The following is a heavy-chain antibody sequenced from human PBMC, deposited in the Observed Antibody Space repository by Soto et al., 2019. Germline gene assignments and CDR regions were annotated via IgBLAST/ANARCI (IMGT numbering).Heavy chain of an antibody. D-gene: IGHD3-3*01. CDR2: IYYSGST. Sequence: QVQLQESGPGLVKPSETLSLTCTVSGGSVSSGSYYWSWIRQPPGKVLEWIGYIYYSGSTNYNPSLKSRVTISVDTSKNQFSLKLSSVTAADTAVYYCARAALDFWSGYYTDYWGQGTLVTVSS. CDR3: ARAALDFWSGYYTDY. CDR1: GGSVSSGSYY. V-gene: IGHV4-61*01. J-gene: IGHJ4*02.